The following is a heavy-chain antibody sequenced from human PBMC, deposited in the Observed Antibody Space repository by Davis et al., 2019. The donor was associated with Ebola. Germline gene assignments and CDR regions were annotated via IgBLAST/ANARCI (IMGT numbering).Heavy chain of an antibody. CDR2: IRSKANSYAI. CDR1: GFTFSDYY. V-gene: IGHV3-73*01. CDR3: TESSSGVDY. D-gene: IGHD6-6*01. Sequence: PGGSLRLSCAASGFTFSDYYMSWIRQASGKGLEWVGRIRSKANSYAIAYAASVKGRFTISRDDSKNTAYLQMNSLKTEDTAVYYCTESSSGVDYWGQGTLVTVSS. J-gene: IGHJ4*02.